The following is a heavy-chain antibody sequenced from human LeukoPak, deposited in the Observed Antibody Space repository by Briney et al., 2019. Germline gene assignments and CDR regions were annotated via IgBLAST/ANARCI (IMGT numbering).Heavy chain of an antibody. CDR2: IYASGYT. J-gene: IGHJ4*02. V-gene: IGHV4-4*07. CDR1: GDSIGTYY. CDR3: ARNHIVTGTYFHS. D-gene: IGHD3-10*01. Sequence: SETLSLTCTVSGDSIGTYYWNWIRQPAGKGLEWIGRIYASGYTEYNPSLQTRVTMSVDTSKNEFSLKVDTVTAADTAVYFCARNHIVTGTYFHSWGQGILVTVSS.